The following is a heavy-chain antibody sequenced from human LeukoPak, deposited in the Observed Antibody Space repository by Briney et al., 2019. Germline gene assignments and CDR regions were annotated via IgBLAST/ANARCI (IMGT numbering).Heavy chain of an antibody. V-gene: IGHV4-59*12. CDR1: GGSISSYY. D-gene: IGHD1-26*01. J-gene: IGHJ5*02. CDR2: IYYSGST. CDR3: ARITRSSGFDP. Sequence: SETLSLTCTVSGGSISSYYWSWIRQPPGKGLEWIGYIYYSGSTYYNPSLKSRVTISVDTSKNQFSLKLSSVTAADTAVYYCARITRSSGFDPWGQETLVTVSS.